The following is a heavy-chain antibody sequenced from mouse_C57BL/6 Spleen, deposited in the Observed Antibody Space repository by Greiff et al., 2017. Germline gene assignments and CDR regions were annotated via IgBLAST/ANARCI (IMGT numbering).Heavy chain of an antibody. Sequence: QVQLQQSGAELVRPGASVTLSCKASGYTFTDYEMHWVKQTPVHGLEWIGAIDPETGGTAYNQKFKGKAILTADKSASTAYMERRSLTSEDSAVYYCTRRDYGNYFDYWGQGTTLTVSS. V-gene: IGHV1-15*01. CDR2: IDPETGGT. J-gene: IGHJ2*01. D-gene: IGHD2-1*01. CDR1: GYTFTDYE. CDR3: TRRDYGNYFDY.